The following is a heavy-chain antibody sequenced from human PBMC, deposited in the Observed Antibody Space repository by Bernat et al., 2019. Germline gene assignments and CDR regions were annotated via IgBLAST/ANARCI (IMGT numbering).Heavy chain of an antibody. CDR1: GFTFSSYS. J-gene: IGHJ4*02. Sequence: EVQLVESGGGLVKPGGSLRLPCAASGFTFSSYSMNWVRQAPGKGLAWVPSSSSSSSYIYYADSVKGRFTSSRDNAKNSLCMQMNSLRAEDTDVYYCARDQSLNDYWGQGTLVTVSS. CDR2: SSSSSSYI. D-gene: IGHD3-9*01. V-gene: IGHV3-21*01. CDR3: ARDQSLNDY.